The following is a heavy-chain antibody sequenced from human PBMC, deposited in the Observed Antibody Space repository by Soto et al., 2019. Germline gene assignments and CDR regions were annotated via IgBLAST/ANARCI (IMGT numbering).Heavy chain of an antibody. CDR1: GGSISSSSYY. CDR3: ARGSSGWLEGGRDYYYGMDV. D-gene: IGHD6-19*01. CDR2: IYYSGST. V-gene: IGHV4-39*01. Sequence: NPSETLSLTCTVSGGSISSSSYYWGWIRQPPGKGLEWIGSIYYSGSTYYNPSLKSRVTISVDTSKNQFSLKLSSVTAADTAVYYCARGSSGWLEGGRDYYYGMDVWGQGTTVTVSS. J-gene: IGHJ6*02.